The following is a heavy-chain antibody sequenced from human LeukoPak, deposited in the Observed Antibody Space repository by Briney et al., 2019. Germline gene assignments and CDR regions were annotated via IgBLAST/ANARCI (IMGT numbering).Heavy chain of an antibody. Sequence: PGGSLRLSCAVPGITFSNAWMSWVRQAPGKGLEWVGRIKTKAAGGTADYAAPVKGRFTISRDDSKNTLYLQMSSLKTEDTAVYYCTTDAFHWGQGTLVTVSS. CDR3: TTDAFH. V-gene: IGHV3-15*01. CDR1: GITFSNAW. J-gene: IGHJ4*02. CDR2: IKTKAAGGTA.